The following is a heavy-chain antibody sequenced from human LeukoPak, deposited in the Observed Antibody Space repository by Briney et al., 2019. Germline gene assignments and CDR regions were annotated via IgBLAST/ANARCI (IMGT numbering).Heavy chain of an antibody. V-gene: IGHV3-30-3*01. CDR2: ISYDGINK. D-gene: IGHD2-21*01. J-gene: IGHJ4*02. CDR1: GFAFSSFA. Sequence: GGSLRLSCAASGFAFSSFAMHWVRQAPGKGLEWVAVISYDGINKYYADSVKGRLTISRDTSKNTLLLQMNSLRAEDTAVYYCARDLWLWAGIVAYWGQGNLVTVSS. CDR3: ARDLWLWAGIVAY.